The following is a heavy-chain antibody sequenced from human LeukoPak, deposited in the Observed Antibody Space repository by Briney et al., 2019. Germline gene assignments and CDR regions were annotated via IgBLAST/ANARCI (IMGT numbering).Heavy chain of an antibody. CDR2: ISYDGSNE. CDR1: GFTFSSYV. V-gene: IGHV3-30*04. Sequence: PGRSLRLSCAASGFTFSSYVMHWVRQAPGKGLEWVAIISYDGSNEYYADSVKGRFTISRDNSKKTLYLQMNSLRAADTAVYYCARLHGRPWDSVFAGYYYYYYMDVWGKGTTVTISS. J-gene: IGHJ6*03. CDR3: ARLHGRPWDSVFAGYYYYYYMDV. D-gene: IGHD3-3*01.